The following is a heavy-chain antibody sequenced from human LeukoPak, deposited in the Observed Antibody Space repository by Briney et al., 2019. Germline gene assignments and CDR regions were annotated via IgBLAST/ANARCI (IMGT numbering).Heavy chain of an antibody. CDR1: GGSISSSSYY. Sequence: SETLSLTCTVSGGSISSSSYYWSWIRQPPGKGLEWIGYIYYSGSTNYNPSLKSRVTISVDTSKNQFSLKLSSVTAADTAVYYCARDSVGSRVFDYWGQGTLVTVSS. CDR2: IYYSGST. V-gene: IGHV4-61*01. CDR3: ARDSVGSRVFDY. J-gene: IGHJ4*02. D-gene: IGHD1-26*01.